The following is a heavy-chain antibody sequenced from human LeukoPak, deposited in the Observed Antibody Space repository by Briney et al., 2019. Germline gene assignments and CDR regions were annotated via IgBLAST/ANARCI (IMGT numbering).Heavy chain of an antibody. J-gene: IGHJ6*02. CDR2: IYSGGST. CDR1: GFTVSSNY. CDR3: AREVVGSSWPYYYYYYGMDV. Sequence: PGGSLRLSCAASGFTVSSNYMSWVRQAPGKGLEWVSVIYSGGSTYYADSVKGRFTISRDNSKNTLYLQMNSLRAEDTAVYYCAREVVGSSWPYYYYYYGMDVWGQGTTVTVSS. V-gene: IGHV3-53*01. D-gene: IGHD6-13*01.